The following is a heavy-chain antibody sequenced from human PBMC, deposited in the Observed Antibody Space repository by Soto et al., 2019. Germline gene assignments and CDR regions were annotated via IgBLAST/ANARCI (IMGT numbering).Heavy chain of an antibody. J-gene: IGHJ3*02. Sequence: SGPTLVNPTQTLTLTCTFSGFSLNTSGEAVGWIRQPPGKALEWLAIIFWDDDKRYSASLQTRLTITKDVSGNQVVLTVTNMDPVDTATYYCAHSPYFGSSKGALDIWGQGTLVTVSS. CDR1: GFSLNTSGEA. CDR2: IFWDDDK. D-gene: IGHD3-10*01. V-gene: IGHV2-5*02. CDR3: AHSPYFGSSKGALDI.